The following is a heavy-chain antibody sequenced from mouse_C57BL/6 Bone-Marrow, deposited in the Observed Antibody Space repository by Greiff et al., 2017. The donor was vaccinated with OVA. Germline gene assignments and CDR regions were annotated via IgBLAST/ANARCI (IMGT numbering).Heavy chain of an antibody. CDR1: GFTFSDYY. Sequence: EVHLVESGGGLVQPGGSLKLSCAASGFTFSDYYMYWVRQTPEKRLEWVAYISNGGGSTYYPDTVKGRFTISRDNAKKPLYLQMRRLKSEDTAMYYCARSFYYYGSSPWFAYWGQGTLVTVSA. V-gene: IGHV5-12*01. D-gene: IGHD1-1*01. CDR3: ARSFYYYGSSPWFAY. CDR2: ISNGGGST. J-gene: IGHJ3*01.